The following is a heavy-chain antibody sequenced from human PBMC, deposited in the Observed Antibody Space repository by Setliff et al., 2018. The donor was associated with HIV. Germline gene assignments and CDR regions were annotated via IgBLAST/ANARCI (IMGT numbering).Heavy chain of an antibody. V-gene: IGHV4-61*09. CDR2: IYISGTT. CDR1: GGSISSGSYY. Sequence: SETLSLTCTVSGGSISSGSYYWSWIRQPAGKGLEWIGHIYISGTTNYNPSLKSRVTISVDTSKNQFSLKLSSVTAADTAVYYCARQDSYSYGYNYFDYWGQGTLVTVSS. CDR3: ARQDSYSYGYNYFDY. J-gene: IGHJ4*02. D-gene: IGHD5-18*01.